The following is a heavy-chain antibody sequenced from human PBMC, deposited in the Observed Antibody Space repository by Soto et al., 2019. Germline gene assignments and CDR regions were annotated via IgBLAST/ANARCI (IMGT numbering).Heavy chain of an antibody. Sequence: QVQLQESGPGLVKPSGTLSLTCAVSSGSISSSNWWSGVRQPPGKGLGWIGEIYHSGSTNYNPSLKRRVTISVDKSKNQFSLKRSSVTAADTAVYYCARGVESCSGGSCSPIGAFDIWGQGTMVTVSS. V-gene: IGHV4-4*02. CDR3: ARGVESCSGGSCSPIGAFDI. J-gene: IGHJ3*02. D-gene: IGHD2-15*01. CDR1: SGSISSSNW. CDR2: IYHSGST.